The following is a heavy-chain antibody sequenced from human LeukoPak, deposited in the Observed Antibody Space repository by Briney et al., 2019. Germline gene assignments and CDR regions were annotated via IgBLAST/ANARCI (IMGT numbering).Heavy chain of an antibody. J-gene: IGHJ3*02. D-gene: IGHD3-10*01. V-gene: IGHV4-39*07. CDR3: ARSDGYGLVDI. Sequence: PSETLSLTCSVSGGSISSGSNYWVWIRQPPGKTLEWIGSIYSSGSTYYNSPLKSRVFILMDTSKNHFSLTLTSVTAADTALYYCARSDGYGLVDIWGQGTMVTFSS. CDR2: IYSSGST. CDR1: GGSISSGSNY.